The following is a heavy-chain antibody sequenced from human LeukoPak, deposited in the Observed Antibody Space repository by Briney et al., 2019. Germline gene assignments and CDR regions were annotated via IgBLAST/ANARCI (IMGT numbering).Heavy chain of an antibody. J-gene: IGHJ4*02. Sequence: GGSPRLSCAASGFTFSSYAMSWVRQAPGKGLEWVSAISGSGGSTYYADSVKGRFTISRDNSKNTLYLQMNSLRAEDTAVYYCARHWYSGYDYGYYFDYWGQGTLVTVSS. CDR2: ISGSGGST. CDR1: GFTFSSYA. D-gene: IGHD5-12*01. V-gene: IGHV3-23*01. CDR3: ARHWYSGYDYGYYFDY.